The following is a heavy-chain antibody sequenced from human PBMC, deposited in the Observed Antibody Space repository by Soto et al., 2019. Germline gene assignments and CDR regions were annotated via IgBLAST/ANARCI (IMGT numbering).Heavy chain of an antibody. D-gene: IGHD3-22*01. J-gene: IGHJ4*02. CDR3: ARPNSSGYYSPFDS. CDR1: GASISSEDYC. CDR2: IYSSGST. V-gene: IGHV4-30-4*08. Sequence: SETLSLTCTVSGASISSEDYCWSWIRRPPGKGLEWIGYIYSSGSTYHNPSLKSRVTMPVDTSKNQFSLKLSSVTAADTAVYYCARPNSSGYYSPFDSWGQGTLVTVSS.